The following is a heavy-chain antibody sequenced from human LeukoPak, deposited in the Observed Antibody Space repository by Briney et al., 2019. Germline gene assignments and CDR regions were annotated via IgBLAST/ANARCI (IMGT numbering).Heavy chain of an antibody. CDR2: ISGDGVST. V-gene: IGHV3-43*02. Sequence: GGSLRLSCVASGLPIGDFAMHWVRKAPGQGLEWVSLISGDGVSTFFADSVKGRFSISRDNSKNSLFLEMSSLRTEDTAMYYCARESGKFDYWGQGTLVAVSS. CDR3: ARESGKFDY. J-gene: IGHJ4*02. CDR1: GLPIGDFA.